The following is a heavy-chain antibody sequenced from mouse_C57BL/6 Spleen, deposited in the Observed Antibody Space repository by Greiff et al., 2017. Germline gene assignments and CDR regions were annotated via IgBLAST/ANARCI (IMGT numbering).Heavy chain of an antibody. Sequence: QVQLQQPGAELVMPGASVKLSCKASGYTFTSYWMHWVKQRPGQGLEWIGEIDPSDSYTNYNQKFKGKSTLAVDKSSSTAYMQLSSLTSEDSAVYYCARGSRGDWYFDVWGTGTTVTVSS. V-gene: IGHV1-69*01. CDR3: ARGSRGDWYFDV. J-gene: IGHJ1*03. CDR1: GYTFTSYW. CDR2: IDPSDSYT.